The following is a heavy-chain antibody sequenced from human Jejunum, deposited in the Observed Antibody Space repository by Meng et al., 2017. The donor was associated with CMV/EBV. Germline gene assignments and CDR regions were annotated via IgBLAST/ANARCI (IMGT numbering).Heavy chain of an antibody. CDR1: GGTISSGAYY. CDR3: ARDSSRLYNY. V-gene: IGHV4-39*07. J-gene: IGHJ4*02. Sequence: CTVSGGTISSGAYYWGWIRQPPGGGLEWIGIIYYTGSTYYNPSLESRVSISIDTSKNQFSLKLRSVTAADTAVYFCARDSSRLYNYWGQGTLVTVSS. D-gene: IGHD3-16*02. CDR2: IYYTGST.